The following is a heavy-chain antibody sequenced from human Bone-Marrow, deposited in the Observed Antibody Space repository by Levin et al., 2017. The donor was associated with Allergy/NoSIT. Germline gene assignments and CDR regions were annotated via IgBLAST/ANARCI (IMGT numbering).Heavy chain of an antibody. V-gene: IGHV4-4*07. CDR1: GDFISTHY. D-gene: IGHD2-15*01. J-gene: IGHJ1*01. CDR3: ARAHSDPQTKRWSMLGD. Sequence: SETLSLTCNVSGDFISTHYWNWVRQPAGKGLEWIGRVYNGGRPTYNLSLKSRVTMSVDTSKNQFSLKLNSVTAADTAVYYCARAHSDPQTKRWSMLGDWGRGILVTVSS. CDR2: VYNGGRP.